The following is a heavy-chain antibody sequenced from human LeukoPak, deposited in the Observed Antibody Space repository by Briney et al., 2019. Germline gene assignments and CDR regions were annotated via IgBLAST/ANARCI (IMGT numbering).Heavy chain of an antibody. J-gene: IGHJ3*02. CDR3: ARDLRTTVNLYAFDI. V-gene: IGHV3-30-3*01. CDR2: ISYDGSNK. Sequence: PGGSLRLSCAASGFTFSSYAMHWVRQAPGKGLEWVAVISYDGSNKYYADSVKGRFTIFRDNSKTTLYLQMNSLRAEDTAVYYCARDLRTTVNLYAFDIWGQGTMVTVSS. CDR1: GFTFSSYA. D-gene: IGHD4-17*01.